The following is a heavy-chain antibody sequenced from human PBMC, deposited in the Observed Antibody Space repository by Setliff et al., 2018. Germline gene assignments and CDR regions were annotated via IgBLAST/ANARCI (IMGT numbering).Heavy chain of an antibody. D-gene: IGHD3-3*01. V-gene: IGHV4-34*01. CDR2: INHSGST. CDR1: GGSFSGYY. J-gene: IGHJ4*02. Sequence: SETLSLTCAVYGGSFSGYYWSWIRQPPGKGLEWIGEINHSGSTNYNPSLKSRVTISVDTSKNQFSLKLSSVTAADTAVYYCARVPNFWSGYLDYWGQGTLVT. CDR3: ARVPNFWSGYLDY.